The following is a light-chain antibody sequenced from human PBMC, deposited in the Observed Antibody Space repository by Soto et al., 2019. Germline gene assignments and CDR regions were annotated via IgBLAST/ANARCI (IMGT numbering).Light chain of an antibody. CDR3: STYTSASTS. Sequence: QSVLTQPASVSGSPGQSITISCTGTEVGAHRFVSWYQQVPRTARKLLIYEVIKRPSGISPRFSGSKAGNTASLTISGLHADDEADYFCSTYTSASTSFGGGTKLTVL. CDR2: EVI. V-gene: IGLV2-14*01. CDR1: EVGAHRF. J-gene: IGLJ2*01.